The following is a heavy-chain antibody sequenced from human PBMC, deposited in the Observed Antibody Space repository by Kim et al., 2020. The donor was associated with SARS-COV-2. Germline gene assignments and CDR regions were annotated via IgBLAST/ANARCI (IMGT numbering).Heavy chain of an antibody. D-gene: IGHD1-26*01. CDR1: GYTFTDYH. J-gene: IGHJ6*02. V-gene: IGHV1-46*04. CDR3: ARSRGGSHVSYYYGVDV. CDR2: INPDDLSR. Sequence: ASVKVSCKASGYTFTDYHLHWMRQAPGQGLECVGSINPDDLSRSYSKNLQARITLSTDTSTTTLYMQLNNLRPEDTAVYFCARSRGGSHVSYYYGVDVWGQGTTVTVSS.